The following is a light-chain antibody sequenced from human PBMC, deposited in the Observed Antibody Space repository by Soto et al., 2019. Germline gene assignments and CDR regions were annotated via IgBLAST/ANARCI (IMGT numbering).Light chain of an antibody. CDR1: QSVSSY. V-gene: IGKV3-11*01. J-gene: IGKJ3*01. Sequence: EIVLTQSPATLSLSPGERATLSCRASQSVSSYLAWYQQKPGQAPRLLIYDASNRATGIPARFSGSASGTDFTLTISSLEPEDFAVYYCQRRSNRQFTFGPGTKVDI. CDR3: QRRSNRQFT. CDR2: DAS.